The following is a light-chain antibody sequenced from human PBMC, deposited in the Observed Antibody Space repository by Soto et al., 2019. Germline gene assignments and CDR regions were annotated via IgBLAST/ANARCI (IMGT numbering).Light chain of an antibody. Sequence: DIQMTQSPSSLSASVGDRVTITCRASQGITNYLNWYQQKPGKAPKLLIYGASSLQSGVPSKFSGSGSGTDFTLIISSLQPADFATYYCQQSFNNPRTFGQGTKVEFK. CDR3: QQSFNNPRT. CDR2: GAS. J-gene: IGKJ1*01. V-gene: IGKV1-39*01. CDR1: QGITNY.